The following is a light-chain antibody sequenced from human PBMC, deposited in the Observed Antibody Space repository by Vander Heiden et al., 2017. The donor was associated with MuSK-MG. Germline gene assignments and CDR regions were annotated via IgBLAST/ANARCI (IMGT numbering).Light chain of an antibody. CDR1: QGIRND. V-gene: IGKV1-6*01. CDR3: LQEYNDHRMYT. J-gene: IGKJ2*01. CDR2: AAS. Sequence: AIQMTQSPSSLSASVGDRVTITCRASQGIRNDLGWYQQKPGKAPKLLIYAASSLQSGVPSRFSGSGYGTDFTLTISSLQPEDFATYYCLQEYNDHRMYTFGQGTKMEIK.